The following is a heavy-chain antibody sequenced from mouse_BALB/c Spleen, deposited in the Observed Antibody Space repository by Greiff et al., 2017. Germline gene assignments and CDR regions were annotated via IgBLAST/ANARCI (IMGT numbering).Heavy chain of an antibody. CDR3: ARDGGNYYFDY. Sequence: EVQLVESGGGLVKPGGSLKLSCAASGFTFSSYAMSWVRQTPEKRLEWVATISSGGSYTYYPDSVKGRFTISRDNAKNTLYLQMSSLRSEDTAMYYCARDGGNYYFDYWGQGTTLTVSS. CDR2: ISSGGSYT. V-gene: IGHV5-9-3*01. CDR1: GFTFSSYA. J-gene: IGHJ2*01. D-gene: IGHD2-1*01.